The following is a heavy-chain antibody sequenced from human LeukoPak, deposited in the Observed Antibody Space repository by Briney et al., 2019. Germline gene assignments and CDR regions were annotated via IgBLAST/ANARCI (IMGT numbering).Heavy chain of an antibody. V-gene: IGHV1-24*01. J-gene: IGHJ6*03. D-gene: IGHD2-2*01. CDR1: GYTLTELS. CDR2: FDPEDGET. CDR3: ATRANCSSTSCYQHYYYYMDV. Sequence: ASVKVSCKVSGYTLTELSMHWVRQAPGKGLEWMGGFDPEDGETIYAQKFQGRVTMTEDTSTDTAYMELSSLRSEDTAVYYCATRANCSSTSCYQHYYYYMDVWGKGTTVTVSS.